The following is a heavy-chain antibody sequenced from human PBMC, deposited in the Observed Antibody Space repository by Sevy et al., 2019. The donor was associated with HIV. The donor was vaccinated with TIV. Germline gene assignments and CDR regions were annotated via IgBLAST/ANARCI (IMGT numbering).Heavy chain of an antibody. J-gene: IGHJ6*02. V-gene: IGHV4-59*01. CDR3: VRGGGLTDYGMDV. D-gene: IGHD3-16*01. CDR1: GGSISPYY. Sequence: SETLSLTCTVSGGSISPYYWNWIRQPPGKGLEWIGYMYYSGSTKYNPSFKSRVTISVDTSKNQFSMKLSSVTAADTAVYYCVRGGGLTDYGMDVWGQGTTVTVSS. CDR2: MYYSGST.